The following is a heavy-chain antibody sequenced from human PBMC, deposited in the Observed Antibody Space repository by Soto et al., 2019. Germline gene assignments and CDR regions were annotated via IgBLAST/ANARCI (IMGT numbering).Heavy chain of an antibody. D-gene: IGHD6-19*01. J-gene: IGHJ4*02. CDR2: ISSSSSYI. CDR3: ARGGIAVAGTPFDY. CDR1: GFTFSSYS. Sequence: EVQLVESGGGLVKPGGSLRLSCAASGFTFSSYSMNWVRQAPGKGLEWVSSISSSSSYIYYADSVKGRFTISRDNAKNSLYLQMNSLRAVDTAVYYCARGGIAVAGTPFDYWGQGTLVTVSS. V-gene: IGHV3-21*01.